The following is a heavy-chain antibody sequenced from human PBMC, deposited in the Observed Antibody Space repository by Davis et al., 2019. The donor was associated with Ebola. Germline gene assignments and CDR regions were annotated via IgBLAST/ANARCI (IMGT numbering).Heavy chain of an antibody. Sequence: GESLKISCAASGLTFNNAWMNWVRQASGKGLEWVGRIRSKANSYATAYAASVKGRFTISRDDSKNTAYLQMNSLKTEDTAVYYCTSDGYWGQGTLVTVSS. V-gene: IGHV3-73*01. CDR2: IRSKANSYAT. D-gene: IGHD5-24*01. J-gene: IGHJ4*02. CDR1: GLTFNNAW. CDR3: TSDGY.